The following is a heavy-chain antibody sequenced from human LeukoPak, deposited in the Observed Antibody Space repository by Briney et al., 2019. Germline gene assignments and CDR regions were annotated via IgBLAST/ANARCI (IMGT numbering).Heavy chain of an antibody. Sequence: GGSLRLSCAASGFTFSTYWMNWVRQAPGKGLEWVANIKQDGSEKYYVDSVKGRFTISRDNAKNSLYLQMNSLRAEDTAVYYCARDSSPADTAMVSSFDYWGQGTLVTVSS. CDR2: IKQDGSEK. CDR1: GFTFSTYW. V-gene: IGHV3-7*01. CDR3: ARDSSPADTAMVSSFDY. J-gene: IGHJ4*02. D-gene: IGHD5-18*01.